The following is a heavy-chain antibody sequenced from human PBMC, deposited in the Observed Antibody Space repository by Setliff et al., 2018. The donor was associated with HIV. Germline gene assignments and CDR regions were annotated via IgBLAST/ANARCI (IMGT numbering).Heavy chain of an antibody. D-gene: IGHD6-13*01. CDR3: ARHHPGGIAAAGLDY. CDR2: IYASGSI. V-gene: IGHV4-59*11. CDR1: GGSISSHC. Sequence: SETLSLTCTVSGGSISSHCWSWIRQSPGKALEWIGYIYASGSIIYNPSLKSRVTMSVDTSQNQVSLDLESVTAADTAVYYCARHHPGGIAAAGLDYWGQGTLVTVSS. J-gene: IGHJ4*02.